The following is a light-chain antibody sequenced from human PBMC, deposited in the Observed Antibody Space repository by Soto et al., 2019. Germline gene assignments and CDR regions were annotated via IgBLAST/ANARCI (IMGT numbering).Light chain of an antibody. Sequence: EIVLTQSPATLSLSPGERATLSCRASQSVSSYLAWYQQKPGQAPRLLIYDASNRATGIPARFSVSGSGTDFTLTISSLEPEDFAVYYCRRRSNWPFGGGTKVEIK. J-gene: IGKJ4*01. CDR3: RRRSNWP. CDR1: QSVSSY. CDR2: DAS. V-gene: IGKV3-11*01.